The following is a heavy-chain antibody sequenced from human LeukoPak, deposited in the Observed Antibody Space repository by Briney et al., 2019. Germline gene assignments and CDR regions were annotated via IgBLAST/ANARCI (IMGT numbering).Heavy chain of an antibody. V-gene: IGHV1-2*02. CDR1: GYTFTGYY. D-gene: IGHD2-2*01. CDR2: IDPNSGGT. J-gene: IGHJ6*03. CDR3: ARDGPVVVPAVNYYYYYYMDV. Sequence: ASVKVSCKASGYTFTGYYMHWVRQAPGQGLEWMGWIDPNSGGTNYAQKFQGRVTVTRDTSISTAYMELSRLRSDVTAVYYCARDGPVVVPAVNYYYYYYMDVWGKGTTVTISS.